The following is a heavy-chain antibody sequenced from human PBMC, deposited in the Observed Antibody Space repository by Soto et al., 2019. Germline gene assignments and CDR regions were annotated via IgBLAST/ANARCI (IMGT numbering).Heavy chain of an antibody. CDR3: AREGLTGTIGLYYYKGMDV. CDR2: IYYSGST. Sequence: SETLSLTCTVSGGSISSYYWSWIRQPPGKGLEWIGYIYYSGSTNYNPSLKSRVTISVDTSKNQFSLKLSSVTAADTAVYYCAREGLTGTIGLYYYKGMDVWGKGTTVTVSS. V-gene: IGHV4-59*01. CDR1: GGSISSYY. J-gene: IGHJ6*04. D-gene: IGHD1-7*01.